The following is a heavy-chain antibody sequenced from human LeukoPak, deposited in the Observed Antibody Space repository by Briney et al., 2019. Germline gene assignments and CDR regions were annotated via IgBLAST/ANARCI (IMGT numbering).Heavy chain of an antibody. CDR3: AKATPRIAAAGTLDY. D-gene: IGHD6-13*01. Sequence: GGSLRLSCAASGFTFSSYGMHWVRQAPGKGLEWVAVISYDGSNKYYADSVKGRFTISRDNSKNTLYLQMNSLRAEDTAVYYCAKATPRIAAAGTLDYWGQGTLVTVS. J-gene: IGHJ4*02. V-gene: IGHV3-30*18. CDR2: ISYDGSNK. CDR1: GFTFSSYG.